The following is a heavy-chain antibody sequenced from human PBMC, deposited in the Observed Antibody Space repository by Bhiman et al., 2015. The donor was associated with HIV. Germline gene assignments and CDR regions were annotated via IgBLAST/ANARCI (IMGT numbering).Heavy chain of an antibody. V-gene: IGHV3-30*04. D-gene: IGHD6-13*01. J-gene: IGHJ4*02. CDR1: GFTFRSYA. Sequence: QVQLVESGGGVVQPGRSLRLSCAASGFTFRSYAMHWVRQAPGKGLEWVAVISYDGSNKYYADSVKGRITISRDNSKNTLYLQMNSLRAEDTAVYYCAREVNYRSTWYMITGGLNYWGQGTLVTVSS. CDR2: ISYDGSNK. CDR3: AREVNYRSTWYMITGGLNY.